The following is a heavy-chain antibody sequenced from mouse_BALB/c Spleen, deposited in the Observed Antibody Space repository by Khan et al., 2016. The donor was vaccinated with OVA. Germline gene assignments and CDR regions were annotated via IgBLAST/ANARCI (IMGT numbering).Heavy chain of an antibody. D-gene: IGHD1-2*01. CDR1: GYSITSGYG. Sequence: EVQLQESGPGLVKPSQSLSLTCTVTGYSITSGYGWNWIRQFPGNKLEWMGYITPPGSTNYNPSLKSRISITRDTSKNQFFLQLNSVTTEDTATYYCARTARIKYWGQGTTLTVSS. CDR3: ARTARIKY. J-gene: IGHJ2*01. CDR2: ITPPGST. V-gene: IGHV3-1*02.